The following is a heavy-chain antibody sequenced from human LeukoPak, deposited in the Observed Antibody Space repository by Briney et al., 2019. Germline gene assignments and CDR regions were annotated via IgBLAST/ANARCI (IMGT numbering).Heavy chain of an antibody. D-gene: IGHD2-15*01. Sequence: PGGSLRLSCAASGFTFSSYWMHWVRQAPGKGLVWVSRINSDGSSTSYADSVKGRFTISRDNAKNTLYLQMNSLRAEDTAVYYCAKAKGPYCSGGSCLAPFDYWGQGTLVTVSS. V-gene: IGHV3-74*01. CDR3: AKAKGPYCSGGSCLAPFDY. CDR2: INSDGSST. J-gene: IGHJ4*02. CDR1: GFTFSSYW.